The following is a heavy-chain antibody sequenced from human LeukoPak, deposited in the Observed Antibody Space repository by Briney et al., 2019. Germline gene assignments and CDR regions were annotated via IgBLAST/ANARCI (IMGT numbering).Heavy chain of an antibody. CDR2: INHSGST. D-gene: IGHD2-21*01. Sequence: PSETLSLTCAVYGGSFSGYYWSWIRQPPGKGLEWIGEINHSGSTIYNPSFKSRVTISVDTSKNQVSLKLNSVTAADTAVYYCARGRIASGAYYYYMDVWGKGTTVTVSS. CDR1: GGSFSGYY. J-gene: IGHJ6*03. V-gene: IGHV4-34*01. CDR3: ARGRIASGAYYYYMDV.